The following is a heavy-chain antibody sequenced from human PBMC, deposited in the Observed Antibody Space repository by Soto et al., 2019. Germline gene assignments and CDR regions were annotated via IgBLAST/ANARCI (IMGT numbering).Heavy chain of an antibody. J-gene: IGHJ6*03. CDR3: ASVPPIAAAGNYYYYYMDV. V-gene: IGHV4-59*01. CDR2: IYYSGST. CDR1: GFSISSYY. D-gene: IGHD6-13*01. Sequence: SETLSLTCTVSGFSISSYYWSWIRQPPGKGLEWIGYIYYSGSTNYNPSLKSRVTISVDTSKNQFSLKLSSVTAADTAVYYCASVPPIAAAGNYYYYYMDVWGKGTTVTVSS.